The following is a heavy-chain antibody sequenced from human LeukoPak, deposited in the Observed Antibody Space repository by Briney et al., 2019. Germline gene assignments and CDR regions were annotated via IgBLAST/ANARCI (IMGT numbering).Heavy chain of an antibody. CDR3: SETDYSSGWYSG. Sequence: GGSLRLSCTASGFTFTNYAMGWVRQAPGKGLEWVSSIGGSAGRTFYADSVKGRFTISRDNAKNSLYLQMNSLRAEDTAVYYCSETDYSSGWYSGWGQGTLVTVSS. CDR1: GFTFTNYA. J-gene: IGHJ4*02. CDR2: IGGSAGRT. V-gene: IGHV3-23*01. D-gene: IGHD6-19*01.